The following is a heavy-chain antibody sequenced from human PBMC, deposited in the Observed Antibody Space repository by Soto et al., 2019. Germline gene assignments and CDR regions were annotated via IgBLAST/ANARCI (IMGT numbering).Heavy chain of an antibody. CDR1: GFTFTSSA. Sequence: SVKVSCKASGFTFTSSAMQWVRQARGQRLEWIGWIVVGSGNTNYAQKFQERVTITRDMSTSTAYMELSSLRSEDTAVYYCAADRSPTVTTSDAFDIWGQGTMVTVSS. J-gene: IGHJ3*02. CDR3: AADRSPTVTTSDAFDI. D-gene: IGHD4-17*01. CDR2: IVVGSGNT. V-gene: IGHV1-58*02.